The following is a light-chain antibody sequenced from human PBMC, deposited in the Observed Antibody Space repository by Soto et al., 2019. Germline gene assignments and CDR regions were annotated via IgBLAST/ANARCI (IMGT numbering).Light chain of an antibody. Sequence: DIQMTQSPSSLSASVGDRVTITCRASQTINNYLNWYQQKPGRAPKLLISTSSSLQSGVPSRFRGSGSGTGFTLTISGLQPEDFATYYCQQSYSTPPWTFGQGTKVDIK. V-gene: IGKV1-39*01. J-gene: IGKJ1*01. CDR2: TSS. CDR1: QTINNY. CDR3: QQSYSTPPWT.